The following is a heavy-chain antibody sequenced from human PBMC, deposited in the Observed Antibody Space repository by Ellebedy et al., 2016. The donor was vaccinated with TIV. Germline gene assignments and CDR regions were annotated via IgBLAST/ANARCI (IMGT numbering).Heavy chain of an antibody. D-gene: IGHD2-21*02. CDR2: AYFSGRT. J-gene: IGHJ5*02. CDR1: GGSISSSSYY. CDR3: ARRVGGGDYSWFDP. Sequence: MPSETLSLTCTVSGGSISSSSYYWGWIRRPPGKGLEWIGSAYFSGRTNYNASLKSRFTLAVDKSKNQFSLKMTSVTAADTAVYYCARRVGGGDYSWFDPWGQGILVTVSS. V-gene: IGHV4-39*01.